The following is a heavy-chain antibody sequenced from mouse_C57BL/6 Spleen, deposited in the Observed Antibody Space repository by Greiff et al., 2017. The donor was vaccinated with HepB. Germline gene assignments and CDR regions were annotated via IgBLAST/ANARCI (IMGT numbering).Heavy chain of an antibody. CDR1: GYSFTGYF. D-gene: IGHD1-1*01. V-gene: IGHV1-20*01. J-gene: IGHJ3*01. CDR2: INPYNGDT. CDR3: ARRGGSSAWFAY. Sequence: EVQLVESGPELVKPGDSVKISCKASGYSFTGYFMNWVMQSHGKSLEWIGRINPYNGDTFYNQKFKGKATLTVDKSSSTAHMELRSLTSEDSAVYYCARRGGSSAWFAYWGQGTLVTVSA.